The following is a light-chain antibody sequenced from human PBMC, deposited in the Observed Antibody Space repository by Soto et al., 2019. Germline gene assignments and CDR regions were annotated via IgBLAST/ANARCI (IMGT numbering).Light chain of an antibody. CDR2: EGS. V-gene: IGLV2-23*01. J-gene: IGLJ2*01. CDR3: CTYAGSSNVV. CDR1: SSDVGSHNL. Sequence: QSALTQPASVSGSPGQSITISCTGTSSDVGSHNLVSWYQQHPGKAPKLMIYEGSKRPSGVSNRFSGSKSGNTASLTISGLQAEDEAEYYCCTYAGSSNVVFGGGTKLTVL.